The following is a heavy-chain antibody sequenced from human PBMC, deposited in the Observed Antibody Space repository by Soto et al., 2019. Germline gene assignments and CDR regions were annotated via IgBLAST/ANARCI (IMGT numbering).Heavy chain of an antibody. CDR1: VFPFTRYI. Sequence: GPLRLSCSASVFPFTRYIMNGVREAPGKGLEWVSSISSTTNYIYYGDSMKGRFTISRDNAKNSLYLEMNSLRAEDTAVYYCARESEDLTSNFDYWGQGTLVTVSS. CDR3: ARESEDLTSNFDY. V-gene: IGHV3-21*06. CDR2: ISSTTNYI. J-gene: IGHJ4*02.